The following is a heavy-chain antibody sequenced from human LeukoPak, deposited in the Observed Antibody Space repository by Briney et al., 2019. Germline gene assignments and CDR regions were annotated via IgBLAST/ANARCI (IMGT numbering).Heavy chain of an antibody. CDR1: GFTFSSHA. CDR3: ARGIAAAGDYYFDY. D-gene: IGHD6-13*01. V-gene: IGHV3-7*01. Sequence: GGSLRLSCAASGFTFSSHAMSWVRQAPGKGLEWVANIKQDGSEKYYVDSVKGRFTISRDNAKNSLYLQMNSLRAEDTAVYYCARGIAAAGDYYFDYWGQGTLVTVSS. CDR2: IKQDGSEK. J-gene: IGHJ4*02.